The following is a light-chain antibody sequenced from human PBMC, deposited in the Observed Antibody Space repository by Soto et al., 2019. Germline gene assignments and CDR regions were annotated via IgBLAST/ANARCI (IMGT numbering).Light chain of an antibody. J-gene: IGKJ4*01. V-gene: IGKV2-28*01. Sequence: DTVMTQSPLSLPVTPGEPASISCRSSQSLLYSNGYTYLDWYLQKPGQPPQLLIYLGSNRASGVPDRFSGSGSGTDFTLKISRVEAEDVGVYYCMQALQNPLTFGGGTKVEIK. CDR1: QSLLYSNGYTY. CDR3: MQALQNPLT. CDR2: LGS.